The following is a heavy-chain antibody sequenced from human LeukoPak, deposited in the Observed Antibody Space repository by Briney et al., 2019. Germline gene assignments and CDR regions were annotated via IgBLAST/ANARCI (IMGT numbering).Heavy chain of an antibody. CDR3: AREPRIAARPYYFDY. J-gene: IGHJ4*02. CDR2: IYYSGST. D-gene: IGHD6-6*01. V-gene: IGHV4-59*01. CDR1: GGSISNYY. Sequence: SETLSLTCTVSGGSISNYYWSWIRQPPGKGLEWIGYIYYSGSTNYNPFLKSRVIISVDTSKNQFSLKLTSVTAADTAVYYCAREPRIAARPYYFDYWGQGTLVTVSS.